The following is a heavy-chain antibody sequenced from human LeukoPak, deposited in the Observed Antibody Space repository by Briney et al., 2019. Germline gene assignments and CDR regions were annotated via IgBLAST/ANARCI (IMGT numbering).Heavy chain of an antibody. CDR2: MNPNSGNT. J-gene: IGHJ4*02. D-gene: IGHD3-16*02. V-gene: IGHV1-8*01. CDR1: GYTFTSYD. Sequence: ASVKVSCKASGYTFTSYDINWVRQATGQGLEWMGWMNPNSGNTGYAQKFQGRVTMTRNTSISTAYMEMSSLRSEATAVYYCARGQDSYNYVWGGYRYPGTSFDYWGKETLVPVSS. CDR3: ARGQDSYNYVWGGYRYPGTSFDY.